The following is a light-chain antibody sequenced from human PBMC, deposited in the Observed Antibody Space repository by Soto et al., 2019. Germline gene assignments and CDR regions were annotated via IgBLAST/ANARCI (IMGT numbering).Light chain of an antibody. CDR1: SSDVGAYNL. Sequence: QSALTQPASVSGSPGQSITISCTGTSSDVGAYNLVSWYQQHPGRAPKLFIFDVSDRPSGVSDRFSGSKSGNTASLTISGLPAEDEASYYCSSSTTTSTLVFGGGTKLTVL. J-gene: IGLJ3*02. V-gene: IGLV2-14*02. CDR2: DVS. CDR3: SSSTTTSTLV.